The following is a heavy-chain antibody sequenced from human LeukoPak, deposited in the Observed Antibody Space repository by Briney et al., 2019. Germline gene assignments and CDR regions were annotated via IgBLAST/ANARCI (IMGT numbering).Heavy chain of an antibody. CDR3: AKETRLSYPDN. Sequence: GGSLRHSCAASGFTFSSSGMHWLRQAPGKGLEWVAFISYDGSNRYYADSVKGRFTISRDNSKNTLYLQKNSLKAEDKDKSYGAKETRLSYPDNWAQGTLVTVSS. CDR2: ISYDGSNR. V-gene: IGHV3-30*02. D-gene: IGHD1-26*01. CDR1: GFTFSSSG. J-gene: IGHJ4*02.